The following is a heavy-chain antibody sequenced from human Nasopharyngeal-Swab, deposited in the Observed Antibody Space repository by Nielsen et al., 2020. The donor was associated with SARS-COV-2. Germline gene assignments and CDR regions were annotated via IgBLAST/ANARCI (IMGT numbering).Heavy chain of an antibody. CDR2: IAYDGRNK. CDR3: ARDDKVGRRSDGYILSY. CDR1: GFGFSNYA. V-gene: IGHV3-30-3*01. Sequence: GGSLRLSCAASGFGFSNYAMHWVRQAPGKGLEWVAVIAYDGRNKYYADSVKGRFTISRDNSMNTLHLQMSDLRAEYTAMYYCARDDKVGRRSDGYILSYWGQGTLVTVSS. J-gene: IGHJ4*02. D-gene: IGHD5-24*01.